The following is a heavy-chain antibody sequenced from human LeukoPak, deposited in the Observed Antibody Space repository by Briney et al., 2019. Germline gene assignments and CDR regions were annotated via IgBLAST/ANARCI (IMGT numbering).Heavy chain of an antibody. CDR1: AGSINSGDYY. CDR3: ARGIGTSYDSSRDAFDI. V-gene: IGHV4-61*02. Sequence: PSQTLSLTCTVSAGSINSGDYYWSWIRQPAGKGLEWIGRIYSPGTNYNYNPSVKSRVTISIDTSKNQFSLKLPSVTAADTAVYYCARGIGTSYDSSRDAFDIWGQGTMVTVSS. J-gene: IGHJ3*02. D-gene: IGHD3-22*01. CDR2: IYSPGT.